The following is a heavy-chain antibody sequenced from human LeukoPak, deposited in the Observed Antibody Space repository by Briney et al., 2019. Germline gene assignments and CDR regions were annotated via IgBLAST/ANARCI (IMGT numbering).Heavy chain of an antibody. CDR1: GFTFSNYA. CDR2: ISGSGGST. J-gene: IGHJ3*02. D-gene: IGHD1-14*01. Sequence: GGSLRLSCAASGFTFSNYAMSWVRQAPGKGLEWVSAISGSGGSTYYADSVKGRFTTSRNNAKNSLYLQMNSLRPEDTAVYFCTRDIRLTTDRDAFDIWGQGTMVTVSS. CDR3: TRDIRLTTDRDAFDI. V-gene: IGHV3-23*01.